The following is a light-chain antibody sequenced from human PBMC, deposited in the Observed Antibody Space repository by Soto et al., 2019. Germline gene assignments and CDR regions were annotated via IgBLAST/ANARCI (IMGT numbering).Light chain of an antibody. V-gene: IGKV3-11*01. Sequence: EIVLTQSPATLSLSPGERATLSCRASQSVSSSLVWYQQKPGQAPRVLIYDAYNRATGIPARFSGGVSGTDFTLTISRLEPEDLALYYCQHYNNWPPWTFGQGTKVDIK. J-gene: IGKJ1*01. CDR1: QSVSSS. CDR3: QHYNNWPPWT. CDR2: DAY.